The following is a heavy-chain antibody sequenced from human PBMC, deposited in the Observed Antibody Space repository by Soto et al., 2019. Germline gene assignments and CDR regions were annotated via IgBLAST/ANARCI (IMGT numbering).Heavy chain of an antibody. CDR3: ARGSSGSYLIDY. CDR1: GHTFTSCS. D-gene: IGHD1-26*01. V-gene: IGHV1-3*01. CDR2: INAGNGDT. J-gene: IGHJ4*02. Sequence: QVQLVQSGAEVKKPGASVKVSCKASGHTFTSCSMHWVRQAPGQRLEWMGWINAGNGDTNYSQKFQGRVTISRDTSANTVYMGLSSLRSEDTAVYYCARGSSGSYLIDYWGQGTLVTVSS.